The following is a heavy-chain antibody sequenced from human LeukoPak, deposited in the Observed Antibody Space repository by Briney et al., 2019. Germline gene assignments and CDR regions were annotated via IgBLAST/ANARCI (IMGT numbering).Heavy chain of an antibody. Sequence: SETLSLTCTVSGGSISSSSYYWGWIRQPPGKGLEWIGSIYYSGSTYYNPSLKSRVTISVDTSKNQFSLKLSSVTAADTAVYYCARHVSPKQWLEYNWFDPWGQGTLVTVSS. CDR1: GGSISSSSYY. CDR2: IYYSGST. D-gene: IGHD6-19*01. CDR3: ARHVSPKQWLEYNWFDP. V-gene: IGHV4-39*01. J-gene: IGHJ5*02.